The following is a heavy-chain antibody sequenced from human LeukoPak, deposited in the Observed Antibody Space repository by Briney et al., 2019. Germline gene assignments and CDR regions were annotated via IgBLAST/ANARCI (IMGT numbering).Heavy chain of an antibody. CDR1: GFTVSSNY. CDR3: ARVRCSSTSCYADNWFDP. V-gene: IGHV4-34*01. Sequence: GSLRLSCAASGFTVSSNYMSWVRQPPGKGLEWIGEINHSGSTNYNPSLKSRVTISVDTSKNQFSLKLSSVTAADTAVYYCARVRCSSTSCYADNWFDPWGQGTLVTVSS. D-gene: IGHD2-2*01. CDR2: INHSGST. J-gene: IGHJ5*02.